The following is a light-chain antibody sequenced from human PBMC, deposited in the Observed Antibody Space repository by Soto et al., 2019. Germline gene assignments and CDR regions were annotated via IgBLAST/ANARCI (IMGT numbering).Light chain of an antibody. Sequence: QSVLTQPPSASGSPGQSVTISCTGTSSDVGGYNYVSWYQQHPGKAPKLMIYEVSKRPSGVPDRFSGSKSGNTASLTVSGLQAEDEADYYCSSYAGSNNYVVFGGRTQLTVL. CDR2: EVS. V-gene: IGLV2-8*01. CDR1: SSDVGGYNY. CDR3: SSYAGSNNYVV. J-gene: IGLJ2*01.